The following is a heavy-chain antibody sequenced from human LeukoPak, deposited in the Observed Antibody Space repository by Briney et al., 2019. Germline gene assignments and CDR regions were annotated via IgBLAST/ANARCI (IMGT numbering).Heavy chain of an antibody. V-gene: IGHV3-7*01. Sequence: GGSLRLSCTAPGFTFTDYWMTWVRQAPGQGLEWLANIRQDGGATFYGGSVKGRFTISRDNAKNSLFLQMNSLRAEDTAVYYCATSKDTAGGPYWGQGTLVTVSS. D-gene: IGHD6-13*01. CDR1: GFTFTDYW. J-gene: IGHJ4*02. CDR3: ATSKDTAGGPY. CDR2: IRQDGGAT.